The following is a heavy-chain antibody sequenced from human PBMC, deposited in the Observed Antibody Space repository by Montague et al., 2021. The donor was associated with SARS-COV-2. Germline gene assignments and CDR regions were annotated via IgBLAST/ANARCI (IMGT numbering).Heavy chain of an antibody. CDR1: GFTFSSYS. CDR3: ARDRGGGRYDFWSGYYVQPYDY. J-gene: IGHJ4*02. D-gene: IGHD3-3*01. V-gene: IGHV3-21*01. CDR2: ISSSSSYI. Sequence: SLRLSCSASGFTFSSYSMNWVRQAPGKGLEWVSSISSSSSYIYYADLVKGRFTISRDNAKNSLYLQMNSLRAEDTAVYYCARDRGGGRYDFWSGYYVQPYDYWGQGTLVTVSS.